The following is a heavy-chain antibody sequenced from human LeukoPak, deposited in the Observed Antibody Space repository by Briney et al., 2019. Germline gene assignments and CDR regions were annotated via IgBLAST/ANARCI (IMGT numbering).Heavy chain of an antibody. CDR3: ARGTLGSTFDY. V-gene: IGHV3-66*02. Sequence: GGSLRLSCAASGFTVSSNYMSWVRQAPGKGLEWVSVIYSGGSTYYADSVKGRFTISRDNSKNTLYLQMHSLRAEDTAVYYCARGTLGSTFDYWGQGTLVTVSS. J-gene: IGHJ4*02. CDR1: GFTVSSNY. CDR2: IYSGGST.